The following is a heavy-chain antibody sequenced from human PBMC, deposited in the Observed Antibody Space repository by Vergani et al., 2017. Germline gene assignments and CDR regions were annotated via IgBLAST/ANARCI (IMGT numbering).Heavy chain of an antibody. D-gene: IGHD3-22*01. CDR2: ISSSSSTI. Sequence: EVQLVESGGGLVQPGGSLRLSCAASGFTFSSYSMNWVRQAPGKGLEWVSYISSSSSTIYYADSVKGRFTIARDNAKNSLYLQMNSLRDEDTAVYYCAGLKAGYYYDSSGYYNDYWGQGTLVTVSS. CDR1: GFTFSSYS. J-gene: IGHJ4*02. CDR3: AGLKAGYYYDSSGYYNDY. V-gene: IGHV3-48*02.